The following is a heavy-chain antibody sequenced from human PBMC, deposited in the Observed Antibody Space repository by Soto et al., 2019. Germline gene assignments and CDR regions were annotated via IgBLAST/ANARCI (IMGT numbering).Heavy chain of an antibody. CDR3: ARVFWSGDTCTFYYYYFGLDV. J-gene: IGHJ6*02. CDR2: ISFDGGNE. V-gene: IGHV3-30-3*01. D-gene: IGHD3-3*01. Sequence: QVQLVESGGGVVQPGRSLRLSCVNSGFTFSSYDMHWVRQAPGKGLEWVAVISFDGGNEYYADSVKGRFTISRDNSKNTLYLHMDSLRAEDTAVYYCARVFWSGDTCTFYYYYFGLDVWGQGTTVTVSS. CDR1: GFTFSSYD.